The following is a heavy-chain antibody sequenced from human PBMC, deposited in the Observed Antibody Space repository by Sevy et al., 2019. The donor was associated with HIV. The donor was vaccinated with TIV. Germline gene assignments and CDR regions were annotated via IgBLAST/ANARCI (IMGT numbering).Heavy chain of an antibody. V-gene: IGHV3-48*02. D-gene: IGHD2-21*01. CDR2: ISGSSGTI. CDR1: GFTFSIYS. Sequence: GGSLRLSCAASGFTFSIYSMNWVRQAPGKGLEWISYISGSSGTINYADSVKGRFTVSRDNAKNSLYLQMNSLRDEDTAVYYCARGLHIRVGAMDVWGQGTTVTVSS. J-gene: IGHJ6*02. CDR3: ARGLHIRVGAMDV.